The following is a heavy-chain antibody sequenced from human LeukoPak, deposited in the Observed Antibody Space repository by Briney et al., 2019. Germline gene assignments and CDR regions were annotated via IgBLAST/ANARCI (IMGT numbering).Heavy chain of an antibody. CDR1: GYTFTDFY. Sequence: ASLKVSCKTSGYTFTDFYIHWVRQAPGQGLEWMGWINPNSGGATYEQKFQGRVTMTRDTSITTAYMEMGSLTSDDTSVYYCARGYTGTPNYWGQGALVTVSS. J-gene: IGHJ4*02. CDR2: INPNSGGA. V-gene: IGHV1-2*02. CDR3: ARGYTGTPNY. D-gene: IGHD1-26*01.